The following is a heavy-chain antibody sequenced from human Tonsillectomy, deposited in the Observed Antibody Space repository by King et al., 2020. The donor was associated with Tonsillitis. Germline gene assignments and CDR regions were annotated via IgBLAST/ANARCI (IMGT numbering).Heavy chain of an antibody. D-gene: IGHD6-19*01. CDR3: ARMYLSLAVAGSNWFDP. CDR1: GDSFSTYY. V-gene: IGHV4-59*01. Sequence: VQLQESGPGLVKPSETLSLTCTVSGDSFSTYYWSWIRQPPGRGLEWIGYIHYSGRTKYNPSLQSRVTISVDTSNNQFSLKLSSVTAADTAVYYCARMYLSLAVAGSNWFDPWGQGTLVTVSS. CDR2: IHYSGRT. J-gene: IGHJ5*02.